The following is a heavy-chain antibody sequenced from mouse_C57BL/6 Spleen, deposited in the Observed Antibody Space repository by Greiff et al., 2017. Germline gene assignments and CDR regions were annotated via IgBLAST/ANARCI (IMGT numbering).Heavy chain of an antibody. V-gene: IGHV1-55*01. CDR3: AREGDYDEDWYFDV. D-gene: IGHD2-4*01. CDR1: GYTFTSYW. CDR2: IYPGSGST. Sequence: QVQLQQPGAELVKPGASVKMSCKASGYTFTSYWITWVKQRPGQGLEWIGDIYPGSGSTNYNEKFKSKATLTVDTSSSTAYMQLSSLTSEDSAVYYGAREGDYDEDWYFDVGGTGTTVTVSS. J-gene: IGHJ1*03.